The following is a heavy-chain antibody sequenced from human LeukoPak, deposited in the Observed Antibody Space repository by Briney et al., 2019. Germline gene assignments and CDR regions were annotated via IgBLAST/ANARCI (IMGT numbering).Heavy chain of an antibody. D-gene: IGHD3-10*01. V-gene: IGHV3-23*01. Sequence: PGGSLRLSCAASGFTFSSYAVSWVRQAPGKGLEWVSLINDSGGNTYYADSVKGRFTISRDNSNNKLFLQMSSLRAEDTAVYYCAKTSAGIRGGYFDYWGQGTLVTVSS. CDR3: AKTSAGIRGGYFDY. J-gene: IGHJ4*02. CDR2: INDSGGNT. CDR1: GFTFSSYA.